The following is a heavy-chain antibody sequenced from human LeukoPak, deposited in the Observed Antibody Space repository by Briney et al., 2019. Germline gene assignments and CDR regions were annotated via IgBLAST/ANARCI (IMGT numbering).Heavy chain of an antibody. Sequence: ASVKVCCKASGGTFSSYAISWVRQAPGQGLEWMGRIIPILGIANYAQKFQGRVTITADKSTSTAYMELSSLRSEDTAVYYCARAAGLGVVPAAPDYWGQGTLVTVSS. V-gene: IGHV1-69*04. D-gene: IGHD2-2*01. CDR1: GGTFSSYA. CDR3: ARAAGLGVVPAAPDY. CDR2: IIPILGIA. J-gene: IGHJ4*02.